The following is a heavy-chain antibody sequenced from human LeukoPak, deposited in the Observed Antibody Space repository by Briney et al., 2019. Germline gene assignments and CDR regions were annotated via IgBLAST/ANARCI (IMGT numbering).Heavy chain of an antibody. CDR3: ARGLGSGSLPNPFDY. D-gene: IGHD6-19*01. CDR2: IGTAGNT. Sequence: GGSLRLSCAASGFTSSSYDMHWVRQVTGKGLEWVSAIGTAGNTYYPGSVKGRFTISRENVKNSLYLQMNSLRAGDTAVYYCARGLGSGSLPNPFDYWGQGTLVTVSS. V-gene: IGHV3-13*01. J-gene: IGHJ4*02. CDR1: GFTSSSYD.